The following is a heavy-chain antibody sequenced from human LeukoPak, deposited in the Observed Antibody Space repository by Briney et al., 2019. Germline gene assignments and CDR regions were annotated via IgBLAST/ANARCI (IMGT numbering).Heavy chain of an antibody. Sequence: ASVKVSCKASGYTFTGYYMHWVRQAPGQGLEWMGWINPNSGGTTYAQKFQGRVTMTRGTSIGTAYMDLSSLRSDDTAAYYCARPHYESSGLYVDAFDIWGQGTMVTVSS. CDR2: INPNSGGT. J-gene: IGHJ3*02. CDR1: GYTFTGYY. D-gene: IGHD3-22*01. CDR3: ARPHYESSGLYVDAFDI. V-gene: IGHV1-2*02.